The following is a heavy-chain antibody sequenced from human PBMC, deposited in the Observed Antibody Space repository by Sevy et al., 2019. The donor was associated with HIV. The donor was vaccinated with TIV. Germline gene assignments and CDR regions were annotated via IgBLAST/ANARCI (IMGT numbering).Heavy chain of an antibody. CDR3: ARGGETPRGFDP. J-gene: IGHJ5*02. Sequence: SETLSLTCAVSGGSISSVNWWHWVRQPPGKGLGWIGEIYHSGSTNYNPSLKSRVTISVDNSKNQFSLKLSSATAADTAVYYCARGGETPRGFDPWGQGSLVTVSS. CDR1: GGSISSVNW. CDR2: IYHSGST. V-gene: IGHV4-4*02. D-gene: IGHD3-16*01.